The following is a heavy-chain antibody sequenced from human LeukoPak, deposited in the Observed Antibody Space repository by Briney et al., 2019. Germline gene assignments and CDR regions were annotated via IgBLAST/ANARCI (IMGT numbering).Heavy chain of an antibody. CDR1: GFTFSSYG. CDR3: ARDRRARHFDY. CDR2: ISYDGSNK. J-gene: IGHJ4*02. V-gene: IGHV3-30*03. Sequence: GGSLRLSCAASGFTFSSYGMHWVRQAPGKGLEWVAVISYDGSNKYYADSVKGRFTISRDNSKNTLYLQMNSLRAEDTAVYYCARDRRARHFDYWGQGTLVTVSS.